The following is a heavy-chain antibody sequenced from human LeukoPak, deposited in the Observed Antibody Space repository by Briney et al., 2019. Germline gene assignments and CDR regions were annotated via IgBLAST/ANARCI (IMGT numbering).Heavy chain of an antibody. Sequence: PGGSLRLSCPPSGFTFRSFAMRWVRQAPGKGLEWVSAISGSGANTYYADSVKGRFTISSDNSKNTLYLQMNSLRAEDTAVYYCAKDRLYSSSSGDLWGQGTLVTVSS. CDR3: AKDRLYSSSSGDL. CDR2: ISGSGANT. V-gene: IGHV3-23*01. J-gene: IGHJ4*02. D-gene: IGHD6-13*01. CDR1: GFTFRSFA.